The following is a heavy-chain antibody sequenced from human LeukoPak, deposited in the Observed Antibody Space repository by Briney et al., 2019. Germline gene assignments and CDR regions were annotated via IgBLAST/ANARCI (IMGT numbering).Heavy chain of an antibody. D-gene: IGHD1-26*01. CDR1: GFSISDYY. J-gene: IGHJ6*03. Sequence: AGGSLRLSCAGSGFSISDYYMSWIRQAPGKELEWISFISSSGSTIYYRDSVKGRFTMSRDTTKNSLYLQMNSLKTEDTAVYYCARAMGATTGYYYMDVWGKGTTVTISS. V-gene: IGHV3-11*01. CDR2: ISSSGSTI. CDR3: ARAMGATTGYYYMDV.